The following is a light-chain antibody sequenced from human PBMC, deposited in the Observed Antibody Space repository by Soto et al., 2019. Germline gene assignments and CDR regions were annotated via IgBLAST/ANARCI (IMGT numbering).Light chain of an antibody. CDR3: RSYTSSSTPFL. V-gene: IGLV2-14*01. CDR2: DVS. CDR1: SSDVGGYNY. Sequence: QSALTQPASVSGSPGQSITISCTGTSSDVGGYNYVSWYQQHPGKAPKLMIYDVSNRPSGVSNRFSGSKSGNTASLTISGLQAEDEADYYCRSYTSSSTPFLFGTGTKVTVL. J-gene: IGLJ1*01.